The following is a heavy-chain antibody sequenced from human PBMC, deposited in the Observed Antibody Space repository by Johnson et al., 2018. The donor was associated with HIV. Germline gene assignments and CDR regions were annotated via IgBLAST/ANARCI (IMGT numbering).Heavy chain of an antibody. CDR2: ISYDGSNK. J-gene: IGHJ3*02. CDR1: GFTFSSYA. D-gene: IGHD3-3*01. Sequence: QEQLVESGGGVVQPGRSLRLSCAASGFTFSSYAMHWVRQAPGKGLEWVAVISYDGSNKYYADSVKGRFTISRDNSKNTLYLQMNSLRAEDTAVYYCARVRDYNLWSGQHARHAFDIWGQGTMVTVSS. CDR3: ARVRDYNLWSGQHARHAFDI. V-gene: IGHV3-30-3*01.